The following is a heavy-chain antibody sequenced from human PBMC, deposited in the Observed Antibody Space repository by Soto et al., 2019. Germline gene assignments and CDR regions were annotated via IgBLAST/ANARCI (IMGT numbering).Heavy chain of an antibody. Sequence: SATLSLTCTVSGDSIRSYYWTWIRQPPGKGLELIGYIYYSGSTRYNPSLKSRVTISVDMSKNQFSLKLSSVIAADTAVYYCARAYGGFDNGLDVWGQGTAVTVS. CDR1: GDSIRSYY. CDR3: ARAYGGFDNGLDV. J-gene: IGHJ6*02. D-gene: IGHD5-12*01. V-gene: IGHV4-59*01. CDR2: IYYSGST.